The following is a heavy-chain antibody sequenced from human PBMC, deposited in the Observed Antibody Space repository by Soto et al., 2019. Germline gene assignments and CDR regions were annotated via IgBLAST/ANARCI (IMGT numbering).Heavy chain of an antibody. CDR3: ARAPVGYCSGGSCYYTYFDY. CDR2: ISSSGSTI. CDR1: GFTFSDYY. Sequence: QVQLVESGGGLVKPGGSLRLSCAASGFTFSDYYMSWIRQAPGKGLEWVSYISSSGSTIYYADSVKGRFTISRDNAKNSLYLQMNSLRDEDTAVYYCARAPVGYCSGGSCYYTYFDYWGQGTLVTVSS. J-gene: IGHJ4*02. D-gene: IGHD2-15*01. V-gene: IGHV3-11*01.